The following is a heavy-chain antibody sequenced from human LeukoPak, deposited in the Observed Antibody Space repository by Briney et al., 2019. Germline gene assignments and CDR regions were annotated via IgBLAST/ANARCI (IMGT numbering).Heavy chain of an antibody. CDR1: GVSITSHF. Sequence: AETLSLTCSVSGVSITSHFWSWVRQPPGKGLEWLGYMHYSGTTNYNPSLKSRVTISPDTSKNQFLLKLNSVTAADTAVYYCARLVWLGESPGSWFDSWGQGTLVTVSS. V-gene: IGHV4-59*11. CDR2: MHYSGTT. J-gene: IGHJ5*01. D-gene: IGHD3-10*01. CDR3: ARLVWLGESPGSWFDS.